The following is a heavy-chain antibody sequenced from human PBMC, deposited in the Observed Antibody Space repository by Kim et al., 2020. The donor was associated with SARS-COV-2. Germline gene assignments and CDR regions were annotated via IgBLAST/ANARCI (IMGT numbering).Heavy chain of an antibody. Sequence: SETLSLTCTVSGGSISSYYWSWIRQPPGKGLEWIGYIYYSGSTNYNPSLKSRVTISVDTSKNQFSLKLSSVTAADTAVYYCARLKYYYDSSPWFDPWGQGTLVTVSS. V-gene: IGHV4-59*01. CDR2: IYYSGST. CDR1: GGSISSYY. CDR3: ARLKYYYDSSPWFDP. J-gene: IGHJ5*02. D-gene: IGHD3-22*01.